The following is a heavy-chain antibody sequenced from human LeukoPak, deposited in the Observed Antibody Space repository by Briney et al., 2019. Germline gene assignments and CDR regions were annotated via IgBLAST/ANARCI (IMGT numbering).Heavy chain of an antibody. CDR2: ISSGGTP. Sequence: GGSLRRSCGASGFTFTSSAMTWVRQGPGKGREGVSAISSGGTPYSAASVRGRFIISSDTSTNTLYLQVKSLTAEDMVVYYCAKPELGVASIDWWGQGTLLSVSS. D-gene: IGHD2-21*01. CDR3: AKPELGVASIDW. V-gene: IGHV3-23*01. J-gene: IGHJ4*02. CDR1: GFTFTSSA.